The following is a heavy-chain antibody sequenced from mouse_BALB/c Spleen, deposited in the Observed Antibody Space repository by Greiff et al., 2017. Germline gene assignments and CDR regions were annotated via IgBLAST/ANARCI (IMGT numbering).Heavy chain of an antibody. D-gene: IGHD2-1*01. CDR2: ISSGGSYT. CDR3: ARDGNYGGFAY. Sequence: EVKLVESGGDLVKPGGSLKLSCAASGFTFSSYGMSWVRQTPDKRLEWVATISSGGSYTYYPDSVKGRFTISRDNAKNTLYLQMSSLKSEDTAMYYCARDGNYGGFAYWGQGTLVTVSA. J-gene: IGHJ3*01. V-gene: IGHV5-6*01. CDR1: GFTFSSYG.